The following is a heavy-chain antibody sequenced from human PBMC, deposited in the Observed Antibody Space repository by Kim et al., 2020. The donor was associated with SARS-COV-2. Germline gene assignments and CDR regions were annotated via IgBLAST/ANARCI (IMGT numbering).Heavy chain of an antibody. D-gene: IGHD6-13*01. J-gene: IGHJ4*02. Sequence: AQGFPGRFVCSLDTSGSTAYLQISSLKAEDTAVYYCARVGDSSSWYFFDYWGQGTLVTVSS. V-gene: IGHV7-4-1*02. CDR3: ARVGDSSSWYFFDY.